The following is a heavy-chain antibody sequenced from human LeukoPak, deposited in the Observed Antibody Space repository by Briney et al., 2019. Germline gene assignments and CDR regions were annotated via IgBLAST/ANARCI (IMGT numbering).Heavy chain of an antibody. CDR3: ARGHSHPDN. Sequence: SETLSLTCTVSGGSISSYYWSWIRQPPGKGLEWIGYIYYSGSTNYNPSLKSRVTISVDTSKNQFSLKLSSVTAADTAVYYCARGHSHPDNWGQGTLVTVSS. CDR1: GGSISSYY. V-gene: IGHV4-59*01. D-gene: IGHD5-18*01. CDR2: IYYSGST. J-gene: IGHJ4*02.